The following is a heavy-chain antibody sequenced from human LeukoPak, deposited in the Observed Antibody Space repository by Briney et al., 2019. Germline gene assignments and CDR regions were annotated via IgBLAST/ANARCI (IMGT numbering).Heavy chain of an antibody. CDR2: VNSDGSST. V-gene: IGHV3-74*01. J-gene: IGHJ4*02. CDR1: GFTFSSYW. Sequence: GGSLRLSCAASGFTFSSYWMHWVRQAPGKGLVWVSRVNSDGSSTSYADSVKGRFTISRDNARNTMYLQMNSLRAEDTALYYCAKDRRYCSSTSCYEVLYYFDYWGQGTLVTVSS. D-gene: IGHD2-2*01. CDR3: AKDRRYCSSTSCYEVLYYFDY.